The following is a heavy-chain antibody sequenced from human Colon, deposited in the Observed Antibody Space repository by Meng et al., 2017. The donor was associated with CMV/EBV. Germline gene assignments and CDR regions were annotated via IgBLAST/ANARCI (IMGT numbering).Heavy chain of an antibody. CDR1: GFTVSSNY. CDR2: IKQDGSEK. CDR3: ARGSISGVTYWEY. J-gene: IGHJ4*02. D-gene: IGHD1-26*01. V-gene: IGHV3-7*01. Sequence: GGSLRLSCAASGFTVSSNYMSWVRQAPGKGLEWVANIKQDGSEKQYADSVQGRFTISRDNAKNSLDLQMNSLRADDTAVYFCARGSISGVTYWEYWGRGTLVTVSS.